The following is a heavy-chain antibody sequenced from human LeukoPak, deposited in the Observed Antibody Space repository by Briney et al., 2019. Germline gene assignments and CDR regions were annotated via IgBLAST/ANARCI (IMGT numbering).Heavy chain of an antibody. CDR1: GFTFSSYW. D-gene: IGHD2-21*01. CDR3: TRATASNWFDP. CDR2: IKEDGSEK. V-gene: IGHV3-7*01. J-gene: IGHJ5*02. Sequence: GGSLRLSCAASGFTFSSYWMSWIRQAPGKGLEWVANIKEDGSEKHYVDSVKGRFTISRDNAKNSLSLQMNSLRAEDTAVYYCTRATASNWFDPWGQGTLVTVSS.